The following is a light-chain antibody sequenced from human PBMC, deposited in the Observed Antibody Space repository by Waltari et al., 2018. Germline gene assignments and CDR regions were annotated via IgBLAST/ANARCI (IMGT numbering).Light chain of an antibody. J-gene: IGLJ2*01. CDR3: SSYTSSSTLV. CDR2: DVG. CDR1: SSDVGGYNY. Sequence: QSALTQPASVSGSPGQSITISCTGTSSDVGGYNYVSWYQQHPGKAPKLMIYDVGNRPSGVSSRFSGSKSGNTASLTISGLQAEDEADYYCSSYTSSSTLVFGGGTKLTVL. V-gene: IGLV2-14*01.